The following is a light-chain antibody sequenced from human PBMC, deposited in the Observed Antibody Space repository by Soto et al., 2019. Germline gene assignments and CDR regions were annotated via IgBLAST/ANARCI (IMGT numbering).Light chain of an antibody. J-gene: IGLJ2*01. Sequence: QSALTQPASVSGSLGQSITISCTGTSSDIGIYNYVSWYQHHPGKVPTLMIYDVNNRPSGVSDRFSGSKSGNTASLTISGLQAEDEADYYCCSYSSTSTPVVFGGGTQLTVL. CDR2: DVN. CDR1: SSDIGIYNY. V-gene: IGLV2-14*03. CDR3: CSYSSTSTPVV.